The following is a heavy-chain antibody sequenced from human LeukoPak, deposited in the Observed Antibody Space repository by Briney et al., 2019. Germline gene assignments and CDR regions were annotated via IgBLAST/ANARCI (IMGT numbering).Heavy chain of an antibody. Sequence: GGSLRLSCAASGFTFSNYWMHWVRQAPGKGLVWVSRIDGDGSSTSYADSVKGRFTISRDNAKNTLYLQMTSLRAEDTAVYYCAGTIVGAAFDYWGQGTLVTVSS. CDR3: AGTIVGAAFDY. J-gene: IGHJ4*02. CDR1: GFTFSNYW. V-gene: IGHV3-74*01. D-gene: IGHD1-26*01. CDR2: IDGDGSST.